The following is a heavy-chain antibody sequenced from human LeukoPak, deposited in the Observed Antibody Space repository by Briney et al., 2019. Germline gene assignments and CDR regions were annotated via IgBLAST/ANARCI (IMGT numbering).Heavy chain of an antibody. CDR1: GASISRTRYY. V-gene: IGHV4-39*01. J-gene: IGHJ4*02. CDR3: ASLKARWLEYYFDY. Sequence: PSETLSLTCSVSGASISRTRYYWGWIRQPPGMGLEWIGTVFYSGTTYYNPSLKSRITISVDTSKNQFSLNLRSVTAADTAVYYCASLKARWLEYYFDYWGQGTLVTVSS. D-gene: IGHD6-19*01. CDR2: VFYSGTT.